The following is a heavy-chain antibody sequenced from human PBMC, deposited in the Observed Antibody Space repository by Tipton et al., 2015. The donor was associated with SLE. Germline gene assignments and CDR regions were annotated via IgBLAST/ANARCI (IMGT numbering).Heavy chain of an antibody. CDR2: IYSGGST. J-gene: IGHJ2*01. D-gene: IGHD4-17*01. V-gene: IGHV3-53*01. CDR1: GFTVSSNY. Sequence: SLRLSCAASGFTVSSNYMSWVRPAPGKGLEWVSVIYSGGSTYYADSVKGRFTISRDNSKNTLYLQINSLRAEDTAVYYCARYGDYYWYFDLWGRGTLVTVSS. CDR3: ARYGDYYWYFDL.